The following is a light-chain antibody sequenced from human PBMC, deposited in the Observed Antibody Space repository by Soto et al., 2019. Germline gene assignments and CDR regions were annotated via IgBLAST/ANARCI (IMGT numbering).Light chain of an antibody. CDR3: PQYGSSGT. CDR2: GAS. CDR1: QSVSNNY. J-gene: IGKJ1*01. Sequence: EIVLTQSPGTLSLSPGERATLSCRASQSVSNNYLAWYQQKPGQAPRLLIYGASNRATGIPDRFSGSGSGTDFTLTISRLEPEDFAVYYCPQYGSSGTFXQGTKVDIK. V-gene: IGKV3-20*01.